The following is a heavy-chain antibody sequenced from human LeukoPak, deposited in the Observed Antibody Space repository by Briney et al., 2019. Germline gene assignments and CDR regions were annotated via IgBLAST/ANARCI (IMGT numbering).Heavy chain of an antibody. CDR3: ARVGWNFAFDY. V-gene: IGHV4-61*01. CDR1: GGSVSSGSYY. Sequence: PSETLSLTCTVSGGSVSSGSYYRSWIRQPPGKGLEWIGYIYYSGSTNYNPSLKSRVTISVDTSKNQFSLKLSSVTAADTAVYYCARVGWNFAFDYWGQGTLVTVSS. D-gene: IGHD1-7*01. J-gene: IGHJ4*02. CDR2: IYYSGST.